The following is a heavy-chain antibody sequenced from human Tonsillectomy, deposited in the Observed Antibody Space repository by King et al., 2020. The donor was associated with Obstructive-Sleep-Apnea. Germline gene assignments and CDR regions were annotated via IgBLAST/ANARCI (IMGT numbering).Heavy chain of an antibody. J-gene: IGHJ3*02. V-gene: IGHV4-31*03. CDR1: GGSISSGGYY. CDR3: ARESRSPAFDI. Sequence: VQLQESGPGLVKSSQTLSLTCSVSGGSISSGGYYWSWIRQHPGKGLEWVGYIYYSGNTYYNPSLKSRVSISIDTSKNYFSLKLNSVTAADTAVYYCARESRSPAFDIWGQGTMVTVSS. CDR2: IYYSGNT.